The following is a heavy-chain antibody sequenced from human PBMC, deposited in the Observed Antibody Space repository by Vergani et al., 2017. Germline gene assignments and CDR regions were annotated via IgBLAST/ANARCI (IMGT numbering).Heavy chain of an antibody. Sequence: QVQLQESGPGLVKPSETLSLTCTVSGGSVSSGSYYWSWIRQPAGKGLEWIGYIYYSGSTNYNPSLKSRVTISVDTSKNQFSLKLSSVTAADTAVYYCASRIAARPGTWXMDVWGKGTTVTVSS. D-gene: IGHD6-6*01. V-gene: IGHV4-61*10. CDR2: IYYSGST. CDR3: ASRIAARPGTWXMDV. J-gene: IGHJ6*03. CDR1: GGSVSSGSYY.